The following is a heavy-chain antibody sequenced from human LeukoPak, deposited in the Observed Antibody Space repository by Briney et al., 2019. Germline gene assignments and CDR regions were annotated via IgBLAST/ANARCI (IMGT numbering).Heavy chain of an antibody. CDR3: ARDPVVTDAFDI. D-gene: IGHD2-2*01. CDR2: SNPSGGST. J-gene: IGHJ3*02. Sequence: ASVKVSCKASGDTFTTDYIHWVRQGPGQGPEWMGVSNPSGGSTTNAQKFQGRVTMTRDTSTSTVYMELSSLRSEDTAVYYCARDPVVTDAFDIWGKGTMVTVSS. CDR1: GDTFTTDY. V-gene: IGHV1-46*01.